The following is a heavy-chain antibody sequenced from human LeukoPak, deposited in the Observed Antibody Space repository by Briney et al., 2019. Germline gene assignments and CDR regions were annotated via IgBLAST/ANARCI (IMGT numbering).Heavy chain of an antibody. J-gene: IGHJ4*02. D-gene: IGHD3-22*01. V-gene: IGHV4-59*08. Sequence: PSETLSLTCTVSGDSISSYYWSWIRQPPGKGLEWIGNIYYTGNTNYNPSLKSRVTISVDTSKNQFSLKLFSVTAADTALYYCARREGDYHDSRGADYWGQGTLVTVSS. CDR1: GDSISSYY. CDR2: IYYTGNT. CDR3: ARREGDYHDSRGADY.